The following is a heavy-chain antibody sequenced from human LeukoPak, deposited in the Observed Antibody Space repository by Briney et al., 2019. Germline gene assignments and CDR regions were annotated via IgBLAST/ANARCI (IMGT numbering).Heavy chain of an antibody. J-gene: IGHJ4*02. D-gene: IGHD3-3*01. V-gene: IGHV3-13*01. CDR1: GFTFSSYD. CDR2: IGTAGDT. CDR3: AKERIPSYDFWSGYYSGFDY. Sequence: GGSLRLSCAASGFTFSSYDMHWVRQATGKGLEWVSAIGTAGDTYYPGSVKGRFTISRENAKNSLYLQMNSLRAEDTAVYYCAKERIPSYDFWSGYYSGFDYWGQGTLVTVSS.